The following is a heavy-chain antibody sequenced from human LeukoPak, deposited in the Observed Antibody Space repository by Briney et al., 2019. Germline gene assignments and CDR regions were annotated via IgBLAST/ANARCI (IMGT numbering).Heavy chain of an antibody. CDR2: IIPIFGTT. CDR3: ASRDFGEHPAECSQH. J-gene: IGHJ1*01. CDR1: GGSFSNYA. V-gene: IGHV1-69*13. Sequence: SVKVSCKASGGSFSNYAISWVRQAPGQGLEWMGGIIPIFGTTHHSQKFQGRVTITADESTSTAYMELSSLRSEDTAVYYCASRDFGEHPAECSQHWGRGTLVTVSS. D-gene: IGHD4-17*01.